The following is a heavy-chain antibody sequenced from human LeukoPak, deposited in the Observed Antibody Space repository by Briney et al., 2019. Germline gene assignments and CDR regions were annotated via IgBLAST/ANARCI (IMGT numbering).Heavy chain of an antibody. J-gene: IGHJ4*02. CDR3: AKGGGQQLVFFDY. CDR1: GFTFSSYA. CDR2: ISGSGGST. D-gene: IGHD6-13*01. V-gene: IGHV3-23*01. Sequence: GGSLRLSCAASGFTFSSYAMSWVRQAPGKGLEWVSAISGSGGSTYYADSVKGRLTISRDNSKNTLYLQMNSLRAEDTAVYYCAKGGGQQLVFFDYWGQGTLVTVSS.